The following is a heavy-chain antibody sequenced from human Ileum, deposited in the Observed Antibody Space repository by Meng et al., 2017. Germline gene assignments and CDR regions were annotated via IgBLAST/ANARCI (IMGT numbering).Heavy chain of an antibody. J-gene: IGHJ5*02. CDR1: GFPFSTYA. Sequence: GESLKISCAASGFPFSTYAMNWVRQAPGNGLEWVSVISGGGTSIYYADSVKGRFTISRDNSKNTLYLQMDSLRVEDTAVYYCALSSAAQGLSKRHFFDPWGQGTLVTVSS. D-gene: IGHD6-13*01. V-gene: IGHV3-23*01. CDR3: ALSSAAQGLSKRHFFDP. CDR2: ISGGGTSI.